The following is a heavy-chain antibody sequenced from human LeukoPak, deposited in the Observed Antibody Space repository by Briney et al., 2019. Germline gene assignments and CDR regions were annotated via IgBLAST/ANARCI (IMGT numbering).Heavy chain of an antibody. D-gene: IGHD6-6*01. Sequence: PGGSLRLSCAASGFTVSSNYMSWVRQAPGKGLEWVSVIYSGGSTYYADSVKGRFTISRDNSKNTLYLQMNSLRAEDTAVYYCAKDIIRIAARPEWFDPWGQGTLVTVSS. V-gene: IGHV3-53*05. J-gene: IGHJ5*02. CDR1: GFTVSSNY. CDR3: AKDIIRIAARPEWFDP. CDR2: IYSGGST.